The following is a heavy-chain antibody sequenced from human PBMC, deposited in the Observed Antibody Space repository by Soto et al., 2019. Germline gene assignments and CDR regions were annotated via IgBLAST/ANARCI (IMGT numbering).Heavy chain of an antibody. CDR3: ASGSYYNWFDP. CDR2: IYCSGST. D-gene: IGHD1-26*01. V-gene: IGHV4-59*01. J-gene: IGHJ5*02. Sequence: PSGTLSLTCTVSGDSIRSYYWGWIGQPPGKGLEWIGYIYCSGSTNYNPSLKSRVTISVDTSKNQFSLKLSSVTAADTAVYYCASGSYYNWFDPWGQGTLVTVSS. CDR1: GDSIRSYY.